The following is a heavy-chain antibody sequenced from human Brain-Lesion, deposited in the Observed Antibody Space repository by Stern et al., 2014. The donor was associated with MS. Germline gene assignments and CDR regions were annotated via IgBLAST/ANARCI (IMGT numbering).Heavy chain of an antibody. CDR2: VNNDGRRT. CDR3: ARGERWFDS. D-gene: IGHD3-10*01. CDR1: GFTFSNYW. Sequence: EVQLVESGGCLVQPGGSLRLSCAASGFTFSNYWMHWVRQAPGKGLVWVSRVNNDGRRTSYADSVKGRFTMSRDNAKNTLYLQMNSLRVEDTAIYYCARGERWFDSWGQGTLVTVSS. V-gene: IGHV3-74*02. J-gene: IGHJ5*01.